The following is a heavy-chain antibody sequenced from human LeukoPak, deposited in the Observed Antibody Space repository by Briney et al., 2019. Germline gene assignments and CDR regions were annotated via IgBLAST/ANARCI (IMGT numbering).Heavy chain of an antibody. Sequence: PGGSLRLSCAASGFTFSSSWMSWVRQAPGKGLEWVANIKQDGSEKYYVDSVKGRFTVSRDNAKNSLYLQMSSLRAEDTAVYYCARRTAGPKGYFDYWGQGTLVTVSS. D-gene: IGHD6-19*01. V-gene: IGHV3-7*01. CDR3: ARRTAGPKGYFDY. CDR1: GFTFSSSW. CDR2: IKQDGSEK. J-gene: IGHJ4*02.